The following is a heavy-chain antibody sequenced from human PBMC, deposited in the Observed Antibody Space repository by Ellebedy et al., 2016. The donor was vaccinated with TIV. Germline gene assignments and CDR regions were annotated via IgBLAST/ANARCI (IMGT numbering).Heavy chain of an antibody. D-gene: IGHD3-22*01. J-gene: IGHJ4*02. Sequence: GESLKISCAASGFTFNSYGMHWVRQAPGKGLEWVAVISNDERTQYYVDSVKGRLTISRDNSKNTVYLQMNSLKTEDTAVYYCARASKYYYDSSDYYLPDYWGQGTLVTVSS. CDR2: ISNDERTQ. V-gene: IGHV3-33*08. CDR1: GFTFNSYG. CDR3: ARASKYYYDSSDYYLPDY.